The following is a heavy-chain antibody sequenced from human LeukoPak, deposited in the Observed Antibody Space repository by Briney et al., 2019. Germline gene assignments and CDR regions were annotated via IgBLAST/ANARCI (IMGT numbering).Heavy chain of an antibody. Sequence: GGSLRLSCAASGFTFSSYSMNWVRQAPGKGLEGVSSISSSSSYIYYADSVKGRFTISRDNAKNSLYLQMNSLRAEDTAVYYCARVFGIAVAGTPDYWGQGTLVTVSS. J-gene: IGHJ4*02. CDR2: ISSSSSYI. D-gene: IGHD6-19*01. V-gene: IGHV3-21*01. CDR1: GFTFSSYS. CDR3: ARVFGIAVAGTPDY.